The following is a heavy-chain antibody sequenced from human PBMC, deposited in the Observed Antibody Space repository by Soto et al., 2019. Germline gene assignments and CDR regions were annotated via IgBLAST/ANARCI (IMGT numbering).Heavy chain of an antibody. CDR3: VLVVAIPGYPDH. CDR2: IVPIVDTS. D-gene: IGHD5-12*01. CDR1: GGTCSSYA. V-gene: IGHV1-69*12. Sequence: QVQLVQSGAEVRQPASSVKVSCKTSGGTCSSYAISWVRQAPGQGLEWMGGIVPIVDTSTYAQKFQGRVTITADESTSTAYMELSSLRSDATAIYYCVLVVAIPGYPDHWGQGTLVTVSS. J-gene: IGHJ4*02.